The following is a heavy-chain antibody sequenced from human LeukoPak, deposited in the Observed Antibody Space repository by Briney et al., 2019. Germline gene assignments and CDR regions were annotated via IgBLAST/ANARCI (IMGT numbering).Heavy chain of an antibody. CDR2: ISYSGST. CDR1: GGSISSSYY. CDR3: ASGGSSSWYRWFDP. V-gene: IGHV4-39*01. Sequence: PSETLSLTCTVSGGSISSSYYWGWIRQPPGKGLEWIVDISYSGSTYYNPSLKSRVTISADTPKNQFSLKLSSVTATDTAVYYCASGGSSSWYRWFDPWGQGTLVTVSS. J-gene: IGHJ5*02. D-gene: IGHD6-13*01.